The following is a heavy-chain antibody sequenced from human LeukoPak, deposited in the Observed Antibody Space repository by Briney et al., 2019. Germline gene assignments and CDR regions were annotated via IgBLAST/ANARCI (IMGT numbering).Heavy chain of an antibody. CDR3: ARLLYYDFWSGYYTVGYFDY. J-gene: IGHJ4*02. D-gene: IGHD3-3*01. CDR2: INHSGST. V-gene: IGHV4-34*01. CDR1: GGSFSGYY. Sequence: ASETLSLTCAVYGGSFSGYYWSWIRQPSGKGLEWIGEINHSGSTNYNPSLKSRVTISVDTSKNQFSLKLSSVTAADTAVYYCARLLYYDFWSGYYTVGYFDYWGQGTLVTVSS.